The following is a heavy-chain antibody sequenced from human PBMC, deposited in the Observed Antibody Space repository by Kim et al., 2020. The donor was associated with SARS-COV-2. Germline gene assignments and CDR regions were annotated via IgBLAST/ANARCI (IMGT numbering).Heavy chain of an antibody. CDR2: FYYTGNI. CDR1: GAFVTTYY. D-gene: IGHD6-13*01. V-gene: IGHV4-59*02. Sequence: SETLSLTCSVSGAFVTTYYWSWIRQPPGKGLEWIGYFYYTGNINYNPSLKSRATISGDTSKNQFSLKLSSVTAADTALYYCARHGSSYEYFFDYWGQGSLVTVSS. CDR3: ARHGSSYEYFFDY. J-gene: IGHJ4*02.